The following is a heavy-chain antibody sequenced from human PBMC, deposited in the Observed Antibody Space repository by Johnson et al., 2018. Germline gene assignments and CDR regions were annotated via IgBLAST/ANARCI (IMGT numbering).Heavy chain of an antibody. CDR2: IGTSAGST. D-gene: IGHD3-16*01. J-gene: IGHJ3*02. V-gene: IGHV3-23*01. CDR1: GFTFSSYA. CDR3: AKAVMPETDIRAFDI. Sequence: VQLQESGGGLVQPGGSLRLSCAASGFTFSSYAMDWVRQAPGKGLEWVSAIGTSAGSTYYADSVKGRFTISRDNSKNTVYLQRNSLRDDDTAVYYCAKAVMPETDIRAFDIGGLRTMVTVAS.